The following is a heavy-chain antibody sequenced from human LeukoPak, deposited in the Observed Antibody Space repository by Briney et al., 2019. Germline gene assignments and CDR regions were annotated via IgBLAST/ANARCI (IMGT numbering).Heavy chain of an antibody. J-gene: IGHJ4*02. V-gene: IGHV3-33*06. CDR2: IWYDGSNK. CDR1: GFTFSTYG. Sequence: GGSLKLSCAASGFTFSTYGMHWVRQAPGKGLEWVALIWYDGSNKYYADSVKGRFTISRDNSKNTLYLQMNSLRAEDTAVYYCAKDLRYYDFWSGLADYWGQGTLVTVSS. D-gene: IGHD3-3*01. CDR3: AKDLRYYDFWSGLADY.